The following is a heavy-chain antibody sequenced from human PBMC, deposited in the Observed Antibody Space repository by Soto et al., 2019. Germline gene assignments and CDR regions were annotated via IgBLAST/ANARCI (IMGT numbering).Heavy chain of an antibody. D-gene: IGHD5-12*01. J-gene: IGHJ3*02. CDR1: GYSFTSYW. CDR3: ASTLPTHKGEYSGYDLGAFDI. V-gene: IGHV5-51*01. CDR2: IYPGDSDT. Sequence: PGESLKISCKGSGYSFTSYWIGWVRQMPGKGLEWMGIIYPGDSDTRYSPSFQGQVTISADKSISTAYLQWSSLKASDTAMYYCASTLPTHKGEYSGYDLGAFDIWGQGTMVTVSS.